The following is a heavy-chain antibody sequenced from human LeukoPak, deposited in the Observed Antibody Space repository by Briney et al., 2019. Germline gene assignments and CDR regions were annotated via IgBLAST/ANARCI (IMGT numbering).Heavy chain of an antibody. CDR1: GFTFSSYG. CDR2: IWSDGSNK. Sequence: GGSLRLSCAASGFTFSSYGMHWVRQAPGKGLEWVAVIWSDGSNKYHADSVKGRSTISRDNSKNTLYLQMNSLRADDTAVYFCARDHRIGGSWGQGTLVTVSS. V-gene: IGHV3-33*01. D-gene: IGHD3-16*01. J-gene: IGHJ4*02. CDR3: ARDHRIGGS.